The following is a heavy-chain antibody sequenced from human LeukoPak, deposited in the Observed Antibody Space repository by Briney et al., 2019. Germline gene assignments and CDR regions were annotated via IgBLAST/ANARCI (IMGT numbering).Heavy chain of an antibody. CDR3: ARRRSDLNWYDP. J-gene: IGHJ5*02. D-gene: IGHD6-19*01. Sequence: SETLSLTCAVSGGSFSGYYWSWIRQPPGKGLEWIGEINHGGTTNYNPSLKSRVIIAIDRSKNQVSLKLNSVTAADTATYFCARRRSDLNWYDPWGQGTLVTVSS. CDR1: GGSFSGYY. CDR2: INHGGTT. V-gene: IGHV4-34*01.